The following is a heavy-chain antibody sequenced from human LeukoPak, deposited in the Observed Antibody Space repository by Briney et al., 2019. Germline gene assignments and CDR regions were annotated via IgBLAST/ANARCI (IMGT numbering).Heavy chain of an antibody. CDR3: AEVGVAAGYFQH. V-gene: IGHV3-23*01. D-gene: IGHD2-15*01. CDR2: ISGSGGST. CDR1: GFTFSSYA. Sequence: GGSLRLSCAASGFTFSSYAMSWVRQAPGKGLEWVSAISGSGGSTYYADSVKGRFTISRDNSKNKLYLQMNSLRAEDTAVYYCAEVGVAAGYFQHWGQGTLVTVSS. J-gene: IGHJ1*01.